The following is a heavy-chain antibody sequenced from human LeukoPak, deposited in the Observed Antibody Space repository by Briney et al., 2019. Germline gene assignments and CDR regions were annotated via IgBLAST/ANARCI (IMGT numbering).Heavy chain of an antibody. Sequence: PGGSLRLSCAASGLTFIGSYDMHWVRQAPGKGLEWVAVIWYDGSKKYYADSVKGRFTISRDNSKNTLYLQMNSLRAEDTAVYYCAKENGAAVISHFDYWGQGTLVTVS. J-gene: IGHJ4*02. V-gene: IGHV3-33*06. CDR1: GLTFIGSYD. D-gene: IGHD2-21*01. CDR3: AKENGAAVISHFDY. CDR2: IWYDGSKK.